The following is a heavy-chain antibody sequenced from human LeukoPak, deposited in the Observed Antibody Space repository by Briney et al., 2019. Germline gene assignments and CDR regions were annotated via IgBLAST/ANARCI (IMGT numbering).Heavy chain of an antibody. CDR3: ARQNIAVAASYYFDY. Sequence: PSGTLSLTCAVSGGSISNNDWWSWVRQPPGKGLEWIGEIYHSGSTYYNPSLKSRVTISVDTSKNQFSLKPSSVTAADTAVYYCARQNIAVAASYYFDYWGQGTLVTVSS. CDR2: IYHSGST. CDR1: GGSISNNDW. V-gene: IGHV4-4*02. J-gene: IGHJ4*02. D-gene: IGHD6-19*01.